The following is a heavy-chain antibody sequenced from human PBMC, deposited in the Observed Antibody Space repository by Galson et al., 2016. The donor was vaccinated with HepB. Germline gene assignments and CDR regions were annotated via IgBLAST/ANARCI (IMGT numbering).Heavy chain of an antibody. Sequence: SLRLSCAASGFTVSSYSMNWVRQAPGKGLEWVSSMSSSGSTMYYADSAKGRFTISRDIAQNSLYLSMNSLRDEDTAVYYCAKDGGQQVVRWERLRKVYYYYSMDVWGQGTTVTVSS. J-gene: IGHJ6*02. V-gene: IGHV3-48*02. D-gene: IGHD4-23*01. CDR1: GFTVSSYS. CDR3: AKDGGQQVVRWERLRKVYYYYSMDV. CDR2: MSSSGSTM.